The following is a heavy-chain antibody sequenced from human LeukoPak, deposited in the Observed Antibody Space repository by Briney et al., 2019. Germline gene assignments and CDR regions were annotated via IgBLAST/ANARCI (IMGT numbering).Heavy chain of an antibody. J-gene: IGHJ3*02. Sequence: PGGSLILSCAASGFTLSLYSMNWVRQAPGKGLEWVSYISSSTRTIYYADSVKGRFTTSRDSAKDSLYLQMNSLRDEDTAVYYCAREGLGYYDSSFKYSDDGFDIWGQGTMVIVSS. D-gene: IGHD3-22*01. V-gene: IGHV3-48*02. CDR1: GFTLSLYS. CDR2: ISSSTRTI. CDR3: AREGLGYYDSSFKYSDDGFDI.